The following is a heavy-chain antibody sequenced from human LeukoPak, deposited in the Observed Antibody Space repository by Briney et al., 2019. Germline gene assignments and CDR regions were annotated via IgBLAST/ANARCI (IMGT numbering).Heavy chain of an antibody. CDR3: ASPLLYDILTGYLPLFGH. CDR2: IKQDGSEK. Sequence: PGGSLRLSCAASGFTFSRYAMSWVRQAPGKGLEWVANIKQDGSEKYYVDSVKGRFTISRDNAKNSLYLQMNSLRAEDTAVYYCASPLLYDILTGYLPLFGHWGQGTLVTVSS. CDR1: GFTFSRYA. J-gene: IGHJ4*02. V-gene: IGHV3-7*01. D-gene: IGHD3-9*01.